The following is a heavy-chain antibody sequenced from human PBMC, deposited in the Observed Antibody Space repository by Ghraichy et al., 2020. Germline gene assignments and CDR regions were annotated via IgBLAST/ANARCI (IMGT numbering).Heavy chain of an antibody. J-gene: IGHJ6*02. CDR1: GGTFSTCA. CDR3: AGAHHFDFWSGYYPPSYYYYTMDG. D-gene: IGHD3-3*01. V-gene: IGHV1-69*13. Sequence: SVKVSCKASGGTFSTCAINWVRQAPGQGLEWMGGVIPVFGTVNYAQTFQGRVTIIADESTNTAYMEVSSLRSEDTAVYYCAGAHHFDFWSGYYPPSYYYYTMDGWGPGTTVTVSS. CDR2: VIPVFGTV.